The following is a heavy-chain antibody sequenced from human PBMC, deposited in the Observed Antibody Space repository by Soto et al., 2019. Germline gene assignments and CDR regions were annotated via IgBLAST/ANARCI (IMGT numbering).Heavy chain of an antibody. CDR2: IYYSGST. Sequence: PSYTLSLSCTVSGECIRIRGDDGAWIRQPPGKGLEWIGSIYYSGSTSYNPSLKSRVTMSVDTSNNQFSLKLTSMTGADTAVYYCATRPPQIVVTLLPFPSWGQGTPVTVSS. J-gene: IGHJ5*02. CDR1: GECIRIRGDD. V-gene: IGHV4-39*07. D-gene: IGHD2-15*01. CDR3: ATRPPQIVVTLLPFPS.